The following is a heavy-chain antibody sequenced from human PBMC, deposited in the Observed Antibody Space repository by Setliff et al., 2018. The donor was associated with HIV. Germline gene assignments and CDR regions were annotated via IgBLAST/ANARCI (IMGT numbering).Heavy chain of an antibody. CDR2: ISSSDNTM. D-gene: IGHD3-10*01. CDR1: GFTFSDFS. Sequence: PGGSLRLSCAASGFTFSDFSMSWIRQAPGKGLEWISYISSSDNTMYYADSVKGRFTISRDDSKSTLYLQLTTLRTEDTGFYFCTREIRDGYPRSSNWGQGTPVTVSS. CDR3: TREIRDGYPRSSN. V-gene: IGHV3-11*01. J-gene: IGHJ4*02.